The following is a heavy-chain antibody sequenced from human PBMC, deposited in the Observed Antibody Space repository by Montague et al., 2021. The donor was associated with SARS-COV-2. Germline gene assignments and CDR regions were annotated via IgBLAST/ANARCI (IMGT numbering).Heavy chain of an antibody. D-gene: IGHD6-19*01. Sequence: SETLSLTCAVSGGSIKTYIWWSWVRQAPGKGLERLGEILHSGTANYNPSLKSRVTISVDKSRNEFSLKLSSLTAADTAVYFCAKDVSLSVAALDSWGQGTLVTVSS. J-gene: IGHJ4*02. CDR1: GGSIKTYIW. V-gene: IGHV4-4*02. CDR3: AKDVSLSVAALDS. CDR2: ILHSGTA.